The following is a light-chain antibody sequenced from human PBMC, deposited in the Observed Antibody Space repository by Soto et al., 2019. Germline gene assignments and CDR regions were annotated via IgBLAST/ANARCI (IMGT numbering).Light chain of an antibody. CDR3: QSYDSSPSVV. CDR1: SSNIGAGYD. Sequence: QPVLTQPPSVSGAPGQRVTISCTGSSSNIGAGYDVHWYQQLPGTAPKLLIYGNSNRPSGVPDRFSGSKSGTSASLAITGLQAEDEADYYCQSYDSSPSVVFGGGTKLTVL. J-gene: IGLJ2*01. V-gene: IGLV1-40*01. CDR2: GNS.